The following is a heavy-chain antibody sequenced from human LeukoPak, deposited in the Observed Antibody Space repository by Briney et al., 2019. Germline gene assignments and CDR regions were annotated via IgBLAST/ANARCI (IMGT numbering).Heavy chain of an antibody. CDR1: GSTFSSYA. CDR2: ISGSGGST. V-gene: IGHV3-23*01. Sequence: GGSLRLSCAASGSTFSSYAMSWVRQAPGKGLEWVSAISGSGGSTYYADSVKGRFTISRDNSKNTLYLQMNSLRAEDTAVYYCAKPSEDSSGWYDAFDIWGQGTMVTVSS. D-gene: IGHD6-19*01. J-gene: IGHJ3*02. CDR3: AKPSEDSSGWYDAFDI.